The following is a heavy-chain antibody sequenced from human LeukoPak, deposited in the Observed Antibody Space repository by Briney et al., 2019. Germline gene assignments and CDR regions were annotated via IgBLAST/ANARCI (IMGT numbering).Heavy chain of an antibody. J-gene: IGHJ4*02. CDR3: ARGRDGGDYTPLDY. CDR1: GGSISRYY. CDR2: ISYSGST. D-gene: IGHD2-21*01. Sequence: SETPSLTCTVSGGSISRYYWSWIRQPPGKGLKWIGYISYSGSTNYNPSLKSRLTISVDTSKNQFSLKLSSVTAADTAVYFCARGRDGGDYTPLDYWGQGTLVTVSS. V-gene: IGHV4-59*01.